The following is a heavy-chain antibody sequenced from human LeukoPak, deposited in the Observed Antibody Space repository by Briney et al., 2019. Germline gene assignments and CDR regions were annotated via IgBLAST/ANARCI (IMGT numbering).Heavy chain of an antibody. CDR3: AKDSAKKYDDY. V-gene: IGHV3-23*01. Sequence: AGGSLRLSCVVSGFTLSSYAMSWVRQAPGKGLEWVAATSSSDSGKYHADSVRGRFTISRDNSKSTVYLQMNSLRAEDTAVYYCAKDSAKKYDDYWGQGTLVTVSS. D-gene: IGHD2/OR15-2a*01. CDR2: TSSSDSGK. J-gene: IGHJ4*02. CDR1: GFTLSSYA.